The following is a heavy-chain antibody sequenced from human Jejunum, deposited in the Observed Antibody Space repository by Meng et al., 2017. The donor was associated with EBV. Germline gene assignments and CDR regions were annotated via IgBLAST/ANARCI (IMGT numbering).Heavy chain of an antibody. CDR2: TYYRSKSYN. D-gene: IGHD6-13*01. CDR3: AGGAAAGTGSGFQH. Sequence: QVQLQQSGPGLVMPSQTLSLPCAISGDSVSSNSATWHWVRQSPSRGLEWLGRTYYRSKSYNDYAVSVKSRITINPDTSKNQFSLQLNSVTPEDTAVYYCAGGAAAGTGSGFQHWGQGTLVTVSS. J-gene: IGHJ1*01. CDR1: GDSVSSNSAT. V-gene: IGHV6-1*01.